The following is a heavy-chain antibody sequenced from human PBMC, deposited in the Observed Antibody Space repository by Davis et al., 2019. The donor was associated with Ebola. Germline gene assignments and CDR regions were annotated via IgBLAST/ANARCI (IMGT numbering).Heavy chain of an antibody. V-gene: IGHV5-51*01. Sequence: GESLKISCKGSGYSFTTYWIGWVRQMPGKGLEWMGIIYPGDSDTRYSPSFQGQVTISADKSISTAYLQWSSLKASDTAMYYCARLGDYSNYPQRYYYYGMDVWGQGTTVTVSS. D-gene: IGHD4-11*01. J-gene: IGHJ6*02. CDR2: IYPGDSDT. CDR1: GYSFTTYW. CDR3: ARLGDYSNYPQRYYYYGMDV.